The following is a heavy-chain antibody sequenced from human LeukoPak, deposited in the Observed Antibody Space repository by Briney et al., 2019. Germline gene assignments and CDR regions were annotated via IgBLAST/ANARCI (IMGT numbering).Heavy chain of an antibody. V-gene: IGHV3-11*04. J-gene: IGHJ4*02. Sequence: GGSLRLSCAASRFTFSDYYMSWIRQAPGKGLEWVSYITSSSSTIYYADSVKGRFTISRDNAKNSLYLQMNSLGAEDTAVYYCAREIGYGDYGFDYWGQGTLVTVSS. CDR2: ITSSSSTI. D-gene: IGHD4-17*01. CDR3: AREIGYGDYGFDY. CDR1: RFTFSDYY.